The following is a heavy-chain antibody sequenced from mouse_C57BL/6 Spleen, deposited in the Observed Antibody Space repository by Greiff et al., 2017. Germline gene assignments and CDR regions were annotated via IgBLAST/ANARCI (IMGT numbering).Heavy chain of an antibody. V-gene: IGHV14-2*01. CDR1: GFNIKDYY. J-gene: IGHJ3*01. D-gene: IGHD1-1*01. CDR2: IGPEDGET. Sequence: VHVKQSGAELVKPGASVKLSCTASGFNIKDYYMHWVKQRTEQGLEWIGRIGPEDGETKYAPKFQGKATITADTSSNTAYLQLSSLTSEDTAVYYCAKGYYGSSSWFAYWGQGTLVTVSA. CDR3: AKGYYGSSSWFAY.